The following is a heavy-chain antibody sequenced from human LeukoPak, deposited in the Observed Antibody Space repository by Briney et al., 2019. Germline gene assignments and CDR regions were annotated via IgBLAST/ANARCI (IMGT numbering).Heavy chain of an antibody. Sequence: ASVEVSCKASGYTFTGYYMHWVRQAPGQGLEWMGWINPNSGGTNYAQKFQGRVTMTRDTSISTAYMELSRLRSDDTAVYYCASRAGDYGDYDRYYYYYYMDVWGKGTTVTVSS. J-gene: IGHJ6*03. CDR2: INPNSGGT. CDR3: ASRAGDYGDYDRYYYYYYMDV. CDR1: GYTFTGYY. V-gene: IGHV1-2*02. D-gene: IGHD4-17*01.